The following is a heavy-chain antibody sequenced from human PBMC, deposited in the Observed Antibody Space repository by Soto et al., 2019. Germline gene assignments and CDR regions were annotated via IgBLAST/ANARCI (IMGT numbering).Heavy chain of an antibody. D-gene: IGHD1-26*01. V-gene: IGHV5-10-1*01. Sequence: GESLKISCKGSGYSFTSYWISWVCQMPGKGLEWMGRIDPSDSYTNYSPSFQGHVTISADKSISTAYLQWSSLKASDTAMYYCARGSGSYPDYYYYGMDVWGQGTTVTVSS. CDR3: ARGSGSYPDYYYYGMDV. CDR1: GYSFTSYW. CDR2: IDPSDSYT. J-gene: IGHJ6*02.